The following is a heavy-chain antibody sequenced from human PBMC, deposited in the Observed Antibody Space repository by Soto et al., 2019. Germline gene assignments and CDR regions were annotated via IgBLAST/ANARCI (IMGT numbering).Heavy chain of an antibody. Sequence: GGSLRLSCAASGFTFSSYDMHWVRQATGKGLEWVSAIGTAGDTYYPGSVKGRFTISRENAKNSLYLQMNSLRAEDTAVYYCARRANMAAAGTFFCDYWGQGTLVTVSS. J-gene: IGHJ4*02. CDR2: IGTAGDT. CDR1: GFTFSSYD. D-gene: IGHD6-13*01. V-gene: IGHV3-13*01. CDR3: ARRANMAAAGTFFCDY.